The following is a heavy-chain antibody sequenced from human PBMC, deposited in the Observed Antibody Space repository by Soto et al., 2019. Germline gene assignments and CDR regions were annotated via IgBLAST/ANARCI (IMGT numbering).Heavy chain of an antibody. CDR3: ARERLTYCSDSSAYLFDY. CDR2: IYYSGIT. D-gene: IGHD3-22*01. Sequence: QVQLQESGPGLVKPSQTLSLTCTVSGGSISSSGYYWTWIRQLPGKGLEWIGNIYYSGITYHNPSRKRRLTISLDTSKNQFSLKLSSVTAADTAVYYCARERLTYCSDSSAYLFDYWGQGTLVTVSS. J-gene: IGHJ4*02. V-gene: IGHV4-31*03. CDR1: GGSISSSGYY.